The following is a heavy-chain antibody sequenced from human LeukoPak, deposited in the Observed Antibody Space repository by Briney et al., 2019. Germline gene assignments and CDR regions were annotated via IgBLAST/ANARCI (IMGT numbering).Heavy chain of an antibody. Sequence: SQTLSLTCAISGDSVSSNSAAWNWIRQSPSRGLEWLGRTYYRSKWYNDYAVSVKSRITINPDTSKNQFSLQLNSVTPEDTAVYYCARGETEPSDLFSYYYYGMDVWGQGTTVTVSS. V-gene: IGHV6-1*01. CDR1: GDSVSSNSAA. CDR3: ARGETEPSDLFSYYYYGMDV. D-gene: IGHD1-14*01. J-gene: IGHJ6*02. CDR2: TYYRSKWYN.